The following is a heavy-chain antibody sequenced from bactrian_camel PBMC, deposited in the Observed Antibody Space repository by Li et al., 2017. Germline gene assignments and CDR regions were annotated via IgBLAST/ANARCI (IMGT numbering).Heavy chain of an antibody. CDR1: GDIYSSNC. J-gene: IGHJ4*01. CDR3: AAEDQAPWDMGWICNYNS. V-gene: IGHV3S54*01. CDR2: IYTGNRDGAPI. Sequence: HVQLVESGGGSVQAGGSLRLSCEVSGDIYSSNCIGWFRQAPAKEREGVAHIYTGNRDGAPIYIADSVKGRFTISQDNAKNTLYLRMDNLKPEDTALYTCAAEDQAPWDMGWICNYNSWGQGTQVT. D-gene: IGHD3*01.